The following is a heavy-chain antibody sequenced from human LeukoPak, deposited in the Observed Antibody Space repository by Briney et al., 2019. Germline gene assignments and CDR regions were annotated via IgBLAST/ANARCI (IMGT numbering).Heavy chain of an antibody. CDR3: ARSGLSDFDY. Sequence: SETLSLTCTVFGDSVSSGSYYWSWIRQPAGEGLEWIGRIHTGGTTSYNPSLWSRLTISVDTSKNQFSLKLNSVTAADTAIYYCARSGLSDFDYWGQGTLVTVSS. J-gene: IGHJ4*02. CDR1: GDSVSSGSYY. D-gene: IGHD2-15*01. V-gene: IGHV4-61*02. CDR2: IHTGGTT.